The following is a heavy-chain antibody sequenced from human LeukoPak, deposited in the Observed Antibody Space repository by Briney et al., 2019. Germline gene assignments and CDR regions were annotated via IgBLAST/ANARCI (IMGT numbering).Heavy chain of an antibody. J-gene: IGHJ3*02. D-gene: IGHD3-22*01. CDR2: INPNSGGT. CDR3: ARDYNFDSSPYDDGLDI. V-gene: IGHV1-2*06. Sequence: VASVKVSCKASGYTFTGYYMHWVRQAPGQGLEWMGRINPNSGGTNYAQKFQGRVTMTRDTSISTAYMELSRLRSDDTAVYYCARDYNFDSSPYDDGLDIWGQGTMVTVSS. CDR1: GYTFTGYY.